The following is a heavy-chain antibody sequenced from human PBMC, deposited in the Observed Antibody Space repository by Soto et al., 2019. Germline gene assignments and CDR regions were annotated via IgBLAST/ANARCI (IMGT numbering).Heavy chain of an antibody. J-gene: IGHJ6*02. CDR1: GFIFDDYA. CDR3: AKDIFGNYADYYYGMDV. CDR2: ISWNSGSI. V-gene: IGHV3-9*01. Sequence: EVQLVESGGGLVQPGRSLRLSCAASGFIFDDYAMHWVRQAPGKGLEWVSGISWNSGSIGYADSVKGRFTISRDNAKNSLYLQMNSLRAEDTALYYCAKDIFGNYADYYYGMDVWGQGTTVTVSS. D-gene: IGHD1-7*01.